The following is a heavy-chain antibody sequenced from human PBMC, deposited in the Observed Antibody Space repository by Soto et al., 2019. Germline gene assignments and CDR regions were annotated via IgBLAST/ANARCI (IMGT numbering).Heavy chain of an antibody. D-gene: IGHD3-10*01. CDR2: IYYSGST. CDR1: GGSISSGDYY. V-gene: IGHV4-31*03. Sequence: QVQLQESGPGLVKPSQTLSLTCTVSGGSISSGDYYWSWIRQHPGKGLEWIGYIYYSGSTYSNPSLKSRVTISVDTSKNHVSLKLSSVTAADTAVYYCATYGSGNYKPTTFDYWGQGTLVTVSS. J-gene: IGHJ4*02. CDR3: ATYGSGNYKPTTFDY.